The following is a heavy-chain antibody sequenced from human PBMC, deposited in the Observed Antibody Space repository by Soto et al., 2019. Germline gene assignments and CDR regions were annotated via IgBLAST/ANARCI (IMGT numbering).Heavy chain of an antibody. CDR1: GFSFNKYA. J-gene: IGHJ4*02. CDR2: ITGSGSSI. CDR3: AARFDY. V-gene: IGHV3-23*01. Sequence: DVQLLESGGGLVQPGGSLKLSCVTSGFSFNKYAMIWVRQAPGKGQEWVSGITGSGSSIQYTASVKGRFTISRDNSKNTLYLQMNSLRAEDTAVYYCAARFDYWGQGTLVTVSS.